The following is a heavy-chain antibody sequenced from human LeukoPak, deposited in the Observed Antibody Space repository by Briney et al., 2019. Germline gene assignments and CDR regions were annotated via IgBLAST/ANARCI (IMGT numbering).Heavy chain of an antibody. J-gene: IGHJ4*02. CDR1: GYSISSGYY. D-gene: IGHD2-15*01. V-gene: IGHV4-38-2*02. Sequence: SETLSLTCTVSGYSISSGYYWGWIRQPPGKGLEWIGSIYHSGSTYYNPSLKSRVTISVDTSKNQFSLKLSSVTAADTAVYYCARGSVVVASDTIDYWGQGTLVTVSS. CDR3: ARGSVVVASDTIDY. CDR2: IYHSGST.